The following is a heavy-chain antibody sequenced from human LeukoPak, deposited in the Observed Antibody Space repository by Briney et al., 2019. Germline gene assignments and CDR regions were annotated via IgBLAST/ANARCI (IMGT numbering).Heavy chain of an antibody. CDR2: INHSGST. Sequence: SENLSLTCAVYGGSFSGYYWSWIRQPPGKGLEWIGEINHSGSTNYNPSLKSRVTISVDTSKNQFSLKLSSVTAADTAVYYCARGGTGYCSGGSCYYFQHWGQGTLVTVSS. D-gene: IGHD2-15*01. J-gene: IGHJ1*01. CDR3: ARGGTGYCSGGSCYYFQH. CDR1: GGSFSGYY. V-gene: IGHV4-34*01.